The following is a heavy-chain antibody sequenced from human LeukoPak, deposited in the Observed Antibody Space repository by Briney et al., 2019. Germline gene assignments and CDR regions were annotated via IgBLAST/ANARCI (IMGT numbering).Heavy chain of an antibody. CDR1: GSTFSDYY. J-gene: IGHJ6*03. D-gene: IGHD2-21*01. CDR2: ISSSGSTI. V-gene: IGHV3-11*01. CDR3: ARGLVLPYYYMDV. Sequence: GGSLRLSCAASGSTFSDYYMSWIRQAPGKGLEWVSYISSSGSTIYYADSVKGRFTISRDNAKNSLYLQMNSLRAEDTAVYYCARGLVLPYYYMDVWGKGTTVTVSS.